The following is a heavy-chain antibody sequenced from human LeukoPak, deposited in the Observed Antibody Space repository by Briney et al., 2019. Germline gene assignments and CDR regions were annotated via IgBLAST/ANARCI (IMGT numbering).Heavy chain of an antibody. CDR1: GFTFSDYY. CDR3: ARTAGDSSGYYHDY. D-gene: IGHD3-22*01. J-gene: IGHJ4*02. Sequence: GGSLRLSCAASGFTFSDYYMSWIRQAPGKGLEWVSYISSSSSYTNCADSVKGRFTISRDNAKNSLYLQMNSLRAEDTAVYYCARTAGDSSGYYHDYWGQGTLVTVSS. V-gene: IGHV3-11*06. CDR2: ISSSSSYT.